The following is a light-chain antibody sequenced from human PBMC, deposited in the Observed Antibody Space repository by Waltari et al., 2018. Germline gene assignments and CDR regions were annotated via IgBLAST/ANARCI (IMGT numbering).Light chain of an antibody. Sequence: EIVLTQSPGTLSLPPGERATLSCRASQSVSRFLAWYQQKPGQGPRLLIYEASSRATDIPDRFSGSGSGTDFSLTISRLEPEDFAVYYCQKYVTLPATFGQGTKVEIK. CDR2: EAS. CDR3: QKYVTLPAT. V-gene: IGKV3-20*01. J-gene: IGKJ1*01. CDR1: QSVSRF.